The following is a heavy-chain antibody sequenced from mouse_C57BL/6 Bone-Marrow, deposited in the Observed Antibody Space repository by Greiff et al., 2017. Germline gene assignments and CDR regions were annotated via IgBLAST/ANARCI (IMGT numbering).Heavy chain of an antibody. CDR1: GFTFSDYG. CDR3: ARIGSSPYWYFDV. J-gene: IGHJ1*03. CDR2: ISSGSSTI. V-gene: IGHV5-17*01. D-gene: IGHD1-1*01. Sequence: EVKLEESGGGLVKPGGSLKLSCAASGFTFSDYGMHWVRQAPEKGLEWVAYISSGSSTIYYADTVKGRFTISRDNAKNTLFLQMTSLRSEDTAMYYWARIGSSPYWYFDVWGTGTTVTGSS.